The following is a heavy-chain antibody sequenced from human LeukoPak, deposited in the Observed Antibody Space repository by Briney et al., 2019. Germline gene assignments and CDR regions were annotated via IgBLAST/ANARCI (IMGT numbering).Heavy chain of an antibody. CDR1: GGSISTTNFY. Sequence: PSETLSLTCTVSGGSISTTNFYWGWIRQPPGKGREWIGSIYYSEITHYSGNTYYNPSLKSRLSISVDTSKNHFSLNLNSVTAADTAVYYCVRDVYSSAAATAGAFDIWGQGTMVTVSS. CDR2: IYYSEITHYSGNT. CDR3: VRDVYSSAAATAGAFDI. V-gene: IGHV4-39*07. D-gene: IGHD6-25*01. J-gene: IGHJ3*02.